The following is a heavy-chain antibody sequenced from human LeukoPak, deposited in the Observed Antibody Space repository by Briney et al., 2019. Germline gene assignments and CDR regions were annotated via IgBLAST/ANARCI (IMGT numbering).Heavy chain of an antibody. D-gene: IGHD3-22*01. CDR3: ARWTSYYDD. CDR1: GFTFSSFA. V-gene: IGHV3-23*01. CDR2: ISGSTTTT. J-gene: IGHJ4*02. Sequence: GGSLRLSCAASGFTFSSFAMNWVRQAPGKGLEWVSAISGSTTTTLYADSVKGRFTISRDNSKNTLFLQMNSLRVEDTAVYYCARWTSYYDDWGQGTPVTVSS.